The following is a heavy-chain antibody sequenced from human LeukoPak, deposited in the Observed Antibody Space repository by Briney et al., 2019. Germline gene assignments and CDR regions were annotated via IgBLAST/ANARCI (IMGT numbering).Heavy chain of an antibody. V-gene: IGHV4-4*07. CDR1: GGSISIYY. D-gene: IGHD3-10*01. Sequence: SDTLSLTCTVSGGSISIYYWNWIRQPAGKGLEWIGRIFTSGITNYDPSLKSRVTMSVDTSKNQFSLNLSSVTAADTAVYYCARESSGNYYNPLGYMDVWGKGTTVTVSS. J-gene: IGHJ6*03. CDR2: IFTSGIT. CDR3: ARESSGNYYNPLGYMDV.